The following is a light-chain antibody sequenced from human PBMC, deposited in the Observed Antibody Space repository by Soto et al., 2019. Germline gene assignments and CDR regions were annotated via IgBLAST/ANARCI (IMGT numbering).Light chain of an antibody. V-gene: IGKV1-5*01. CDR1: QSISSW. J-gene: IGKJ2*01. CDR2: DAS. CDR3: HQYNSLYT. Sequence: DIQMTQSTSTLSASVGDRVTITCRASQSISSWLAWYQQKPGKATKLLIYDASSLESGVPSRFSGSGSGTEFTLTISSLQPDDFATDYCHQYNSLYTFGQGTKLEIK.